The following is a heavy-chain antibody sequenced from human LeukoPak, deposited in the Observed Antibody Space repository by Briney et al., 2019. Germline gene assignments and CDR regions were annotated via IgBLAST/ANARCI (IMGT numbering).Heavy chain of an antibody. CDR3: ARSPASYGSGRYYKLRYYYYYGMDG. V-gene: IGHV1-8*01. J-gene: IGHJ6*02. D-gene: IGHD3-10*01. Sequence: RASVKVSCKAPGYTFTSYDINRVRQATGQGLEWMGWMNPNSGNTGYAQKFQGRVTMTRNTSINTAYMELSSPKSEETAGYYSARSPASYGSGRYYKLRYYYYYGMDGRGQGTKVTVSS. CDR1: GYTFTSYD. CDR2: MNPNSGNT.